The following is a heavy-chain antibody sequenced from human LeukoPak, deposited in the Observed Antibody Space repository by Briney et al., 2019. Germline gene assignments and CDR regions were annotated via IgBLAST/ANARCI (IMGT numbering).Heavy chain of an antibody. J-gene: IGHJ4*02. D-gene: IGHD3-10*01. CDR2: IHDDGGTS. CDR3: ARDWRSQGKDTSGTYYAPLDH. Sequence: PGGSLRLSGAACGFAFSSYAMSWLRQAPGKGLEWVSTIHDDGGTSYYADSVKGRFTISRDNSRNTLNLQMSGLRAEDTALYYCARDWRSQGKDTSGTYYAPLDHWGQGTQVTVSS. CDR1: GFAFSSYA. V-gene: IGHV3-23*01.